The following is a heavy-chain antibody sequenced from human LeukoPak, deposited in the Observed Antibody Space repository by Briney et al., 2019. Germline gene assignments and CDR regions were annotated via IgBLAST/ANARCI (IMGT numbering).Heavy chain of an antibody. Sequence: SETLSLTCTVSGGSISDYFWSWIRQPPGKGLEWIGFIIYSGSTDHNPSLKSRVTISVDASKNQFSLKLTSVTAADTAVYYCVRHTSSGWYQVVYRGQGTLVTVSS. CDR1: GGSISDYF. J-gene: IGHJ4*02. CDR3: VRHTSSGWYQVVY. V-gene: IGHV4-59*01. D-gene: IGHD6-19*01. CDR2: IIYSGST.